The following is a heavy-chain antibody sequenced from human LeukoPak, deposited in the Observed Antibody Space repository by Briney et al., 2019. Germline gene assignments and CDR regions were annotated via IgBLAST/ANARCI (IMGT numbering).Heavy chain of an antibody. Sequence: SETPSLTCSVSGGSVSRDYWSWIRQPPGKRLEWLGYIYNIGGTNYNPSLKSRVSISVDTSKNQFSLMLTSVTAADTAVYYCAREAVAGTLDYWGQGALVTVSS. CDR3: AREAVAGTLDY. CDR2: IYNIGGT. V-gene: IGHV4-59*02. J-gene: IGHJ4*02. D-gene: IGHD6-19*01. CDR1: GGSVSRDY.